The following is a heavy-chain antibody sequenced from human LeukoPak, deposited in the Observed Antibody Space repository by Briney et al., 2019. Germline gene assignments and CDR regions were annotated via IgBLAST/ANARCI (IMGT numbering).Heavy chain of an antibody. J-gene: IGHJ5*02. CDR1: GFTFSSYD. D-gene: IGHD3-22*01. CDR3: ARGKYYYDSSGYLAP. V-gene: IGHV3-13*01. CDR2: IDTAGDT. Sequence: GGSLRLSCAASGFTFSSYDMHWVRQITGKGLEWVSAIDTAGDTYYPGSVKGRFTISRENAKNSSYLQMNSLRVGDTAVYYCARGKYYYDSSGYLAPWGQGTLVTVSS.